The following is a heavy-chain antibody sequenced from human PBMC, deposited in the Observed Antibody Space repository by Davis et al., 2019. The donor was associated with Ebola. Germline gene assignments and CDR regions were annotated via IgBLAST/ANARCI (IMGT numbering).Heavy chain of an antibody. D-gene: IGHD3-22*01. CDR1: GFTFSSYG. J-gene: IGHJ4*02. CDR2: ISSSGGST. CDR3: ARVRWTSGYYFDY. Sequence: GESLKISCAASGFTFSSYGMHWVRQAPGKGLEWVSGISSSGGSTYYADSVKGRFTISRDNSKNTLYLQMNSLRAEDTAVYYCARVRWTSGYYFDYWGQGTLVTVSS. V-gene: IGHV3-23*01.